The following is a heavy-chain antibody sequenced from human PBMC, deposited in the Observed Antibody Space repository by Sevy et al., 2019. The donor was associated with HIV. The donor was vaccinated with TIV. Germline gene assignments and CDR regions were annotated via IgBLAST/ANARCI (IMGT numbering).Heavy chain of an antibody. CDR3: ARGVAAAGGGFDY. CDR2: INHSGST. J-gene: IGHJ4*02. V-gene: IGHV4-34*01. CDR1: GGSFSGYY. Sequence: SETLSLTCAVYGGSFSGYYWSWIRQPPGKGLEWIGEINHSGSTKYNPSLKSRVTISVDTSKNQFSLKLSSVTAADTAVYCCARGVAAAGGGFDYWGQGTLVTVSS. D-gene: IGHD6-13*01.